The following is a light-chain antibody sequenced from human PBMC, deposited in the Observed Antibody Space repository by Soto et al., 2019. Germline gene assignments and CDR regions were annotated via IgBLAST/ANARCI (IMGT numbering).Light chain of an antibody. J-gene: IGKJ2*01. Sequence: DIQMTQSPFSLSASVGDRVTITCRASQSISTYLNWYQQKPGKAPKLLIYAAYRLQSGVPSRFSGSGTDLTLTISSLQPEDSATYYCQQSYSTPYTFGQGTKLEIK. V-gene: IGKV1-39*01. CDR3: QQSYSTPYT. CDR2: AAY. CDR1: QSISTY.